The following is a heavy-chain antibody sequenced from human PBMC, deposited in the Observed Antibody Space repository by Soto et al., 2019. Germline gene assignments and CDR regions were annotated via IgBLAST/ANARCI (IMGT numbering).Heavy chain of an antibody. Sequence: ASVKVSCKVSGYTLTELSMHWVRQAPGKGLEWMGGFDPKDGGTIYSQKFQGRVTMTEDTSTDTAYMGLSSLRSEDTAVYYCATSPRLVVAATRHFQHWGQGTLVTVSS. J-gene: IGHJ1*01. CDR1: GYTLTELS. D-gene: IGHD2-15*01. CDR3: ATSPRLVVAATRHFQH. CDR2: FDPKDGGT. V-gene: IGHV1-24*01.